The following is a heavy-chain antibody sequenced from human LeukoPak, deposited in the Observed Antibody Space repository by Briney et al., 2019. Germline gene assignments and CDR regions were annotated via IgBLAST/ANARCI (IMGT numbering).Heavy chain of an antibody. V-gene: IGHV4-59*01. CDR2: IYYSGST. CDR1: GGSISSYY. J-gene: IGHJ6*02. Sequence: SETLSLTCTVSGGSISSYYWSWIRQPPGKGLEWIGYIYYSGSTNYNPSLKSRVTISVDTSKVQFSLKLSSVTAADTAVYYCARGPSPYYYGMDVWGQGTTVTVSS. CDR3: ARGPSPYYYGMDV.